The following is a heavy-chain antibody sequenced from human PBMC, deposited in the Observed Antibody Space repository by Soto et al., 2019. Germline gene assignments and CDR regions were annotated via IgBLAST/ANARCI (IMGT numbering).Heavy chain of an antibody. D-gene: IGHD6-13*01. CDR1: GFTVSTYH. V-gene: IGHV3-66*01. CDR3: ARVHGSSYHYFAY. CDR2: IYSAGSA. J-gene: IGHJ4*02. Sequence: GGSLRLSCAASGFTVSTYHMSWVRQAPGKGLEWVSVIYSAGSADFADSVKVRFTISRDNSKNTLYLQMSSLRAEDTAVYYCARVHGSSYHYFAYWGQGTVVTGSS.